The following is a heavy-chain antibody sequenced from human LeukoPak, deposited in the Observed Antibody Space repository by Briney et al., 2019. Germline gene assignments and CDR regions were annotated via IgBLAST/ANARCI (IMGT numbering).Heavy chain of an antibody. V-gene: IGHV1-8*01. CDR3: AAELDDDIMTGYSQP. J-gene: IGHJ5*02. CDR2: MNPNSGNT. CDR1: GYTFTSYD. D-gene: IGHD3-9*01. Sequence: ASVKVSCKASGYTFTSYDINWVRQATGQGLEWMGWMNPNSGNTGYAQKFQGRVTMTRNTSISTAYMELSRLRSDDTAVYYCAAELDDDIMTGYSQPWGQGTLVTVSS.